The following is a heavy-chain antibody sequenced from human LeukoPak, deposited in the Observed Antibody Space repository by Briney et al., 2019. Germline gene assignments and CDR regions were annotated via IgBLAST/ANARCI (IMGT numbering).Heavy chain of an antibody. CDR1: GFTFSDYY. J-gene: IGHJ4*02. D-gene: IGHD2-21*02. CDR3: ARDLLSGDCLDY. V-gene: IGHV3-11*06. Sequence: GRSLRLSRAASGFTFSDYYMSWIRQAPGKGLEWVSYISSSSSYTKHADSAKGRFTISRDNAKNSLYLRMNSLRAVDTAVYYCARDLLSGDCLDYWGQGTPVTVSS. CDR2: ISSSSSYT.